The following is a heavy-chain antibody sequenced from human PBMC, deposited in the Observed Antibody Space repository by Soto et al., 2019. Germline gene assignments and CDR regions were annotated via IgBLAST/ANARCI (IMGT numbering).Heavy chain of an antibody. V-gene: IGHV3-74*01. J-gene: IGHJ4*02. CDR1: GFTFSSYW. CDR2: INPDGSST. CDR3: ARVSVSSYHFDY. D-gene: IGHD6-6*01. Sequence: HPGGSLRLSCAASGFTFSSYWMHWVRQAPGKGLVWVSRINPDGSSTSYADSVKGRFTISRDNAKNTLYLQMNSLRAEDTAVYYCARVSVSSYHFDYWGQGTLVTVSS.